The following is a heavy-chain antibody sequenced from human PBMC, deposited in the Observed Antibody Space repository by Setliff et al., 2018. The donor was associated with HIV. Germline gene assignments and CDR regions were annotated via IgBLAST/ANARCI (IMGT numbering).Heavy chain of an antibody. V-gene: IGHV1-69*04. D-gene: IGHD3-9*01. CDR3: ARDPAFRRYYDILTGYSPSWFDP. J-gene: IGHJ5*02. Sequence: SVKVSCKASGGTFSSYAISWVRQAPGQGLEWIGRITPIISTANYAQKFQGRVTISADKSTSTAYMELSSLRSDDTAVYYCARDPAFRRYYDILTGYSPSWFDPWGQGTLVTVSS. CDR1: GGTFSSYA. CDR2: ITPIISTA.